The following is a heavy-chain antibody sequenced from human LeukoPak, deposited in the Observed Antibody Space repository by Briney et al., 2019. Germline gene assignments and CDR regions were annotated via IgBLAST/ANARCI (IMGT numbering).Heavy chain of an antibody. CDR3: ARGGVVYAFDI. CDR2: IYYSGST. D-gene: IGHD2-15*01. J-gene: IGHJ3*02. V-gene: IGHV4-59*01. Sequence: SETLSLTCTVSGGSISSYYWSWIRQPPGKGLEWIGYIYYSGSTNYNPSLKSRVTISVDTSKNQFSLKLGSVTTADTAVYYCARGGVVYAFDIWGQGTMVTVSS. CDR1: GGSISSYY.